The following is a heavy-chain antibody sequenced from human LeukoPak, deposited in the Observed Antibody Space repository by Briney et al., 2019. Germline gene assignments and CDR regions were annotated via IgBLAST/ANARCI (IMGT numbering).Heavy chain of an antibody. CDR1: GFTFSTYW. CDR3: ARDLGDSYGYEGAFDI. D-gene: IGHD5-18*01. J-gene: IGHJ3*02. V-gene: IGHV3-53*01. Sequence: GGSLRLSCAASGFTFSTYWMSWVRQAPGKGLEWVSVIYSGGSTYYADSVKGRFTISRDNSKNTLYLQMNSLRAEDTAVYYCARDLGDSYGYEGAFDIWGQGTMVTVSS. CDR2: IYSGGST.